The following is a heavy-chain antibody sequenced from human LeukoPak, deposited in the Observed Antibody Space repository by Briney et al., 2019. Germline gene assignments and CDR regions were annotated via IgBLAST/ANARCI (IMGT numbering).Heavy chain of an antibody. Sequence: PSETLSLTCAVYGGSFSDYFWTWVRQSPGKGLEWIAEIYRGNTNYNPSLKSRATTSVDTSKNQFSLRLSSVTAADTAVYYCARGRRNDYVWGSYRSGYFDYWGQGTLVTVSS. V-gene: IGHV4-34*01. CDR3: ARGRRNDYVWGSYRSGYFDY. J-gene: IGHJ4*02. CDR2: IYRGNT. D-gene: IGHD3-16*02. CDR1: GGSFSDYF.